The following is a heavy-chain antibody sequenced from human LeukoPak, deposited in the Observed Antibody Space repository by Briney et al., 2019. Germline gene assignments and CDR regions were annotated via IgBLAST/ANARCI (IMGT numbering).Heavy chain of an antibody. J-gene: IGHJ5*02. D-gene: IGHD3-10*01. CDR3: ARDMVVVLLWVGESSDSKDKWVDP. CDR2: IGAYNGNT. Sequence: ASVKVSCKASGYTFTSHGISWVRQAPGQGLEWMGWIGAYNGNTKYAQKFQDRVIMTTDTSTSTAYMELRSLRSDDTAMYYCARDMVVVLLWVGESSDSKDKWVDPWGQGTLVTVSS. V-gene: IGHV1-18*01. CDR1: GYTFTSHG.